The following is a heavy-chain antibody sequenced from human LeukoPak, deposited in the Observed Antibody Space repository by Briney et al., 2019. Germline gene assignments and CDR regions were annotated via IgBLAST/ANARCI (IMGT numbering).Heavy chain of an antibody. V-gene: IGHV3-48*03. Sequence: GGSLRLSCAASGFTFSSYEMNWVRQAPGKGLEWVSYISSSGSTIYYADSVKGRFTISRDNAKNSLYLQMNSLRAEDTAVYYCAKGEYGSGSYSAFDIWGQGTMVTVSS. CDR3: AKGEYGSGSYSAFDI. D-gene: IGHD3-10*01. CDR1: GFTFSSYE. CDR2: ISSSGSTI. J-gene: IGHJ3*02.